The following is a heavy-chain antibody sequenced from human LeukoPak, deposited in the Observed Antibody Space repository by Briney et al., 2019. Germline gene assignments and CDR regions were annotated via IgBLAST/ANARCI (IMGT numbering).Heavy chain of an antibody. Sequence: SQTLSLTCTVSGGSLSSYYWTWIPQPAGEGLEYLGRIHASGNTYYNPSLNSRVAISIDTSKNQFSLKVSSVAAADTAVYYCARDLGYGYYFYYYLDVWGKGTTVTVSS. CDR2: IHASGNT. V-gene: IGHV4-61*02. D-gene: IGHD5-18*01. CDR1: GGSLSSYY. J-gene: IGHJ6*03. CDR3: ARDLGYGYYFYYYLDV.